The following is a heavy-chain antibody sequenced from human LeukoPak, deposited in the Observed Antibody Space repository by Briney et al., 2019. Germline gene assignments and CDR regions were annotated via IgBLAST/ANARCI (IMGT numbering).Heavy chain of an antibody. D-gene: IGHD5-18*01. J-gene: IGHJ4*02. Sequence: GGSLRLSCAASGFTFSSYSMNWVRQAPGKGLEWVSSISSSSSYIYYADSVKGRFTISRDNAKNSLYLQMNSLRAEDTAVYYCARIGGYSYGYNYWGQGTLVTVSS. CDR3: ARIGGYSYGYNY. CDR1: GFTFSSYS. CDR2: ISSSSSYI. V-gene: IGHV3-21*01.